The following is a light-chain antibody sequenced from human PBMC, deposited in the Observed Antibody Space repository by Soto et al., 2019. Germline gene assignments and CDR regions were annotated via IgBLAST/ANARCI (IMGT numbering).Light chain of an antibody. CDR3: QQYCCSPLT. V-gene: IGKV3-20*01. CDR1: QSVVSDF. J-gene: IGKJ4*01. Sequence: EIVLTQSPGTLSLSPGDGATLSCRASQSVVSDFLAWYQQKPGQAPRLLIYGSSARAPGIPDRFSGGGSGTDFTLTISRLEPEDFAVYYCQQYCCSPLTFGGGTKVEIK. CDR2: GSS.